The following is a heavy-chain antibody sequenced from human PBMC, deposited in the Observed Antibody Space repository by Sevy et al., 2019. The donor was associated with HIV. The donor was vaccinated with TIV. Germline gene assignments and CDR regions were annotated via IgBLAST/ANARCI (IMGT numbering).Heavy chain of an antibody. J-gene: IGHJ4*02. D-gene: IGHD3-22*01. Sequence: ASVKVSCKVSGYTLTKLSMHWVRQAPGKGLEWMGGFDPEDGETLYAQKFQGRVTMTEDTSTDTAYMELSSLRSEDTAVYYCTTMEYYHNIIGYSSGDYWGQGTLVTVSS. CDR3: TTMEYYHNIIGYSSGDY. V-gene: IGHV1-24*01. CDR2: FDPEDGET. CDR1: GYTLTKLS.